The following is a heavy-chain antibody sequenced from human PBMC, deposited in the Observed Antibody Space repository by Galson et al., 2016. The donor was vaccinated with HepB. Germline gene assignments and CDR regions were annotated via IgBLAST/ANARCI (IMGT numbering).Heavy chain of an antibody. D-gene: IGHD3-3*01. J-gene: IGHJ4*02. V-gene: IGHV3-9*01. CDR1: GFTFDEYA. CDR3: AKGIVRVWEWSHSTFEY. Sequence: SLRLSCAASGFTFDEYAMHWVRHAPGTGLEWVSSIRWNSGRIAYADSVKGRFTISRDNAKNSLFLQMNSVRAEDTGLYYCAKGIVRVWEWSHSTFEYWGQGTLVTVSS. CDR2: IRWNSGRI.